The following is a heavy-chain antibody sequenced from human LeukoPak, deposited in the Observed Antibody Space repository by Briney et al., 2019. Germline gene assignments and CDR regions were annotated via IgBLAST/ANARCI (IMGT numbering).Heavy chain of an antibody. Sequence: SGTLSLTCTVSGYSISSGYYWGWIRQPPGKGLEWIGGIYHSGSTYYNPSLKSRVTISVDTSKNQFSLKLSSVTAADTAVYYCARDPVNIYGSGSYYFIFDYWGQGTLVTVSS. CDR3: ARDPVNIYGSGSYYFIFDY. V-gene: IGHV4-38-2*02. D-gene: IGHD3-10*01. J-gene: IGHJ4*02. CDR2: IYHSGST. CDR1: GYSISSGYY.